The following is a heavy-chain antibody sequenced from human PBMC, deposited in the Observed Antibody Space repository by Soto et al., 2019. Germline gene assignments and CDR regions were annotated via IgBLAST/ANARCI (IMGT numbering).Heavy chain of an antibody. V-gene: IGHV3-23*01. Sequence: PGGSLRLSCAASGFTFSSYAMSWVRQAPGKGLEWVSAISGSGGTTHYADSVKGRFTISRDNSKNTLYLQMNSLRAEDTAVYYCARTRTAFYRYYFDSWGQGALVTVSS. CDR3: ARTRTAFYRYYFDS. D-gene: IGHD2-21*02. CDR2: ISGSGGTT. J-gene: IGHJ4*02. CDR1: GFTFSSYA.